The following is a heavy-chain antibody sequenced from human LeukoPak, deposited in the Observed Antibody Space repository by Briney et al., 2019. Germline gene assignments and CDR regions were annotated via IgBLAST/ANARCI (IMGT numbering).Heavy chain of an antibody. D-gene: IGHD6-19*01. CDR2: IYTGGST. V-gene: IGHV3-53*01. CDR3: AKAGRTAVADPFDY. Sequence: PGGSLRLSCAASGLTVSSNYMSWVRQAPGKGLEWVSVIYTGGSTYYADSVKGRFTISRDNSKNTLYLQMNSLRAEDTAVYYCAKAGRTAVADPFDYWGQGTLVTVSS. CDR1: GLTVSSNY. J-gene: IGHJ4*02.